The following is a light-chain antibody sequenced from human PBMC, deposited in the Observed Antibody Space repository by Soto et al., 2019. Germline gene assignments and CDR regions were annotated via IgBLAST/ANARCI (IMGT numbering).Light chain of an antibody. J-gene: IGKJ4*01. CDR2: DAS. Sequence: EIVLTQSPATLSSSPGERATLSCRASQSLSSYLAWYQQKPGQAPRLLIYDASNRATGIPARFSGSGSGTDFTLTISSLEPEDFAVYYCQQSSNWPLTFGGGTKVEIK. CDR3: QQSSNWPLT. V-gene: IGKV3-11*01. CDR1: QSLSSY.